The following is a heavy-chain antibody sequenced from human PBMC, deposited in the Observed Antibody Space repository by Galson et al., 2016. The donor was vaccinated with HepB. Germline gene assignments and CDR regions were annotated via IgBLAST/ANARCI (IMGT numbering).Heavy chain of an antibody. CDR1: GGTFSSYA. CDR3: ARVASNADF. V-gene: IGHV1-69*06. Sequence: SVKVSCKASGGTFSSYAMTWVRQAPGQGLEWMGGIVPIFETSNYAENFQGRVTFTADRSTSTAYRELSSLRPDDTAVYFCARVASNADFWGQGTLVTVSP. J-gene: IGHJ4*02. D-gene: IGHD1-1*01. CDR2: IVPIFETS.